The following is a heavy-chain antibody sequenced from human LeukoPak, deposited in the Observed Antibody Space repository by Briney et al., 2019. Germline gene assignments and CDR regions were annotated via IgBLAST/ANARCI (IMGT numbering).Heavy chain of an antibody. CDR2: FDPEDGET. D-gene: IGHD3-22*01. CDR3: ATDLGNYYDSSGYYFLRDY. J-gene: IGHJ4*02. CDR1: GYTLTELS. Sequence: GASVKVSCKVSGYTLTELSMHWVRQAPGKGLEWMGGFDPEDGETIYAQKFQGRVTMTEDTSTDTAYIELSSLRSEDTAVYYCATDLGNYYDSSGYYFLRDYWGQGTLVTVSS. V-gene: IGHV1-24*01.